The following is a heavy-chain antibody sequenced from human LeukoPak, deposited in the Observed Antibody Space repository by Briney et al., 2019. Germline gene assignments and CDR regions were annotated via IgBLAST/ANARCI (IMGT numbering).Heavy chain of an antibody. D-gene: IGHD3-3*01. CDR1: GGSFSGYY. CDR3: ARLYFDFWSGYSDP. CDR2: ISYSGNT. V-gene: IGHV4-59*04. J-gene: IGHJ5*02. Sequence: SETLSLTCAVYGGSFSGYYWSWIRQPPGKGLEWIGTISYSGNTYYNPSLQSRVTMSIDTPRNKFSLKLSYVTAADTAVYYCARLYFDFWSGYSDPWGQGTQVTVSS.